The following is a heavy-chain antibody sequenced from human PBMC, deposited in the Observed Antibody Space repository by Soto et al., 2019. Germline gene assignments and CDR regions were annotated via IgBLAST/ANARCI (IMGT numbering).Heavy chain of an antibody. CDR3: ARGWGSSLTYNWFDP. CDR1: GGSFSGYY. Sequence: QVQLQQWGAGLLKPSETLSLTCAVYGGSFSGYYWSWIRQPPGKGLEWIGEINHSGSTNYNPSLKSRVTISVDTSKNQFSLKLSSVTAADTAVYYCARGWGSSLTYNWFDPWGQGTLVTVSS. J-gene: IGHJ5*02. D-gene: IGHD6-13*01. V-gene: IGHV4-34*01. CDR2: INHSGST.